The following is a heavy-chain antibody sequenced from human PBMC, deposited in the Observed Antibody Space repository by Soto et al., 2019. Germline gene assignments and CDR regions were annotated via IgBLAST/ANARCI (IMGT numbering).Heavy chain of an antibody. J-gene: IGHJ4*02. V-gene: IGHV3-48*03. CDR3: ARDTSLGGSGWYGY. CDR1: GFTFISYE. Sequence: LRLSCAASGFTFISYEMNWVRQAPGKGLEWVSYISSSGSTIYYADSVKGRFTISRDNAKNSLYLQMNSLRAEDTAVYYCARDTSLGGSGWYGYWGQGTLVTVSS. CDR2: ISSSGSTI. D-gene: IGHD6-19*01.